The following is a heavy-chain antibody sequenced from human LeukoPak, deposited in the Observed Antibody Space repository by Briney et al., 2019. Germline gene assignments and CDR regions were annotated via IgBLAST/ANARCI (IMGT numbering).Heavy chain of an antibody. J-gene: IGHJ4*02. CDR1: GFTFSSYG. CDR2: ISSSSSYI. D-gene: IGHD2-15*01. V-gene: IGHV3-21*01. Sequence: GGSLRLSCAASGFTFSSYGMHWVRQAPGKGLEWVSSISSSSSYIYYADSVKGRFTISRDNAKNSLYLQMNSLRAEDTAVYYCASGGSYCSGGSCYPFYFDYWGQGTLVTVSS. CDR3: ASGGSYCSGGSCYPFYFDY.